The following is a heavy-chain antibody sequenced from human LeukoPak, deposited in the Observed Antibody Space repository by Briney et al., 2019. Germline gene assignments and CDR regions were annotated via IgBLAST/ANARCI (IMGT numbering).Heavy chain of an antibody. CDR3: ARDGRELPLDY. Sequence: PSETLSLTCAVYGGSFSSYYWSWIRQPPGKGLEWIGEINHSGSTNYNPSLKSRVTMSVDTSKNQFSLKLSSVTAADTAVYYCARDGRELPLDYWGQGTLVTVSS. V-gene: IGHV4-34*01. D-gene: IGHD1-26*01. CDR1: GGSFSSYY. J-gene: IGHJ4*02. CDR2: INHSGST.